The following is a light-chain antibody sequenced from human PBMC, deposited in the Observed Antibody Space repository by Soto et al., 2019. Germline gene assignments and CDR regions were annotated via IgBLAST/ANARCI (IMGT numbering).Light chain of an antibody. CDR3: MQALRAPPT. CDR1: QSLLGTNGHNY. CDR2: LGS. Sequence: DIVMTQSPLSLPVTPGEPASIACRSSQSLLGTNGHNYVDGYLQKPGQSPQLXSYLGSNRASGVPDRFSGSGSGKDFTLKISRVEAEDVGVYHCMQALRAPPTFGQGTKVDIK. V-gene: IGKV2-28*01. J-gene: IGKJ1*01.